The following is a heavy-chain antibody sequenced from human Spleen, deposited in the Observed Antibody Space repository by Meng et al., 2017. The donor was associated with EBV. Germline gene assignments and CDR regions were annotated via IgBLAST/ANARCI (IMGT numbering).Heavy chain of an antibody. CDR2: MSPNSGNT. D-gene: IGHD2/OR15-2a*01. J-gene: IGHJ1*01. V-gene: IGHV1-8*02. CDR3: ARVSALVLSPEH. Sequence: QVQLVQSGAEVKKPXXSVKVSCKASGYTFPIYGISWVRQAPGQGLEWLGWMSPNSGNTGYAQRFQGRVTMTRDTSTNTAYLELSSLRAEDTAVYYCARVSALVLSPEHWGQGTLVTVSS. CDR1: GYTFPIYG.